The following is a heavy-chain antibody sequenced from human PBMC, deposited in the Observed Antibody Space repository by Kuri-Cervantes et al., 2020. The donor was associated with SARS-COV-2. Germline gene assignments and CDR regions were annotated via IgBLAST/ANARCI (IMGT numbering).Heavy chain of an antibody. CDR1: GFTFSSYA. D-gene: IGHD5-18*01. CDR2: ISYDGSNK. Sequence: GESLKISWAASGFTFSSYAMHWVRQAPGKGLEWVAVISYDGSNKYYADSVKGRFTISRDNSKNTLYLEMNSLRVEDAAVYYCARDRAMVVGSSWYFDLWGRGTLVTVSS. CDR3: ARDRAMVVGSSWYFDL. V-gene: IGHV3-30*07. J-gene: IGHJ2*01.